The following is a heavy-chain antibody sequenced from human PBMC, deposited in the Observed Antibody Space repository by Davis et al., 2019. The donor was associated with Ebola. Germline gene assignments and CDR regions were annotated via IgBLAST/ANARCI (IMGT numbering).Heavy chain of an antibody. CDR3: ARAPTTVTRKNWFDP. J-gene: IGHJ5*02. CDR1: GGTFSSYA. V-gene: IGHV1-69*05. CDR2: IIPIFGTA. Sequence: SVKVSCKASGGTFSSYAISWVRQAPGQGLEWMGGIIPIFGTANYAQKLQGRVTMTTDTSTSTAYMELRSLRSDDTAVYYCARAPTTVTRKNWFDPWGQGTLVTVSS. D-gene: IGHD4-17*01.